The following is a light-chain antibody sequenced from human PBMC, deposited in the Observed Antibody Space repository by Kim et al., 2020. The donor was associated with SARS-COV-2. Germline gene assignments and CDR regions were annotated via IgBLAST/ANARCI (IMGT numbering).Light chain of an antibody. CDR2: WAS. J-gene: IGKJ1*01. Sequence: ATINCKSSHGVVYSSDKKNYLSWYQVKPGQPPKMLIYWASTRESTVPDRFSGSGSGTDFTLTINNLQAEDVAVYYCQQYYNTPQTFGQGTKVDIK. CDR1: HGVVYSSDKKNY. CDR3: QQYYNTPQT. V-gene: IGKV4-1*01.